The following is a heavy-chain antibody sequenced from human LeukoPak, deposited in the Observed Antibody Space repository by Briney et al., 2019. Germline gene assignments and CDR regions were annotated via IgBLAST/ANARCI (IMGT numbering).Heavy chain of an antibody. CDR3: ARAHLSSSSTDYMDV. CDR2: ISYDGNIK. Sequence: GGSLRLSCAASGFTFEDYGMSWVRQAPGKGLEWVALISYDGNIKYYADSVKGRFTISRDNSKNTLSLQMNSLRPEDTAVYYCARAHLSSSSTDYMDVWGKGTTVTVSS. CDR1: GFTFEDYG. D-gene: IGHD6-6*01. J-gene: IGHJ6*03. V-gene: IGHV3-30*03.